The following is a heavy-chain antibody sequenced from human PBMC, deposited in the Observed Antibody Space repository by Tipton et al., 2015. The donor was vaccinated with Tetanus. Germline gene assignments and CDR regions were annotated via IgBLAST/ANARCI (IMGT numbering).Heavy chain of an antibody. J-gene: IGHJ4*02. Sequence: SLRLSCAASGFTVTSTYMAWVRQTPGKGLEWVSSIYSGSTTYYRDSVRGRFTISRDSSKNSFHLQLNNLGDGDTAIYFCARAPFDFSDYFDLWGQGTPVTVSS. V-gene: IGHV3-53*01. CDR3: ARAPFDFSDYFDL. CDR2: IYSGSTT. D-gene: IGHD6-19*01. CDR1: GFTVTSTY.